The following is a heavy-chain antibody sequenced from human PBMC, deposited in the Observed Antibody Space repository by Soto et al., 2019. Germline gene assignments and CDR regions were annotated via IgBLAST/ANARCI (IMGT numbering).Heavy chain of an antibody. V-gene: IGHV1-69*13. D-gene: IGHD3-10*01. Sequence: SVKVSCKASGGTFSSYAISWVRQAPGQGLEWMGGIIPIFGTANYAQKFQGRVTITADESTSTAYMELSSLRSEDTAVYYCASHHRSGSYNHYPGQATLVSVSS. J-gene: IGHJ4*02. CDR3: ASHHRSGSYNHY. CDR1: GGTFSSYA. CDR2: IIPIFGTA.